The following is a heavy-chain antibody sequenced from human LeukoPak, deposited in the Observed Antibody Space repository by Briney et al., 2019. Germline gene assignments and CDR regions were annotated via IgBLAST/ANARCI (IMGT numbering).Heavy chain of an antibody. V-gene: IGHV3-49*04. CDR1: GFTFGDYP. CDR3: TRGHYSSSWYAGY. Sequence: GGSLRLSCTASGFTFGDYPISWVRQAPGKGLEWVGFIRSKLYGGTTDYAASVKGRFTISRDDSKSIAYLQMNSLKTEDTAVYYCTRGHYSSSWYAGYWGQGILVIVSS. J-gene: IGHJ4*02. CDR2: IRSKLYGGTT. D-gene: IGHD6-13*01.